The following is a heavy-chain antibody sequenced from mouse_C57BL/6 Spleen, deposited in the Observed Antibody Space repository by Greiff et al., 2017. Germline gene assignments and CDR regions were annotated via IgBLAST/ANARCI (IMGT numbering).Heavy chain of an antibody. D-gene: IGHD1-1*01. V-gene: IGHV1-9*01. Sequence: VQLQQSGAELMKPGASVKLSCKATGYTFTGYWIEWVKQRPGHGLEWIGEILPGSGSTNYNEKFKGKATFTSDTSSNTAYMQLSRLTTEDSAIYYCAREGYGSPYAMDYWGQGTSVTVSS. J-gene: IGHJ4*01. CDR3: AREGYGSPYAMDY. CDR2: ILPGSGST. CDR1: GYTFTGYW.